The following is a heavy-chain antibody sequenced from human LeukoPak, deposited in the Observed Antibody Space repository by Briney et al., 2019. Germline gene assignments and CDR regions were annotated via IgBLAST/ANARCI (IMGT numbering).Heavy chain of an antibody. CDR3: ARVRSSGWYGGGYFDY. Sequence: QAGGSLRLSCAASGFTFSSYAMHWVRQAPGKGLEYVSAISSNGGSTYYANSVKGRFTISRDNSKNTLYLQMGGLRAEDMAVYYCARVRSSGWYGGGYFDYWGQGTLVTVSS. D-gene: IGHD6-19*01. CDR2: ISSNGGST. CDR1: GFTFSSYA. J-gene: IGHJ4*02. V-gene: IGHV3-64*01.